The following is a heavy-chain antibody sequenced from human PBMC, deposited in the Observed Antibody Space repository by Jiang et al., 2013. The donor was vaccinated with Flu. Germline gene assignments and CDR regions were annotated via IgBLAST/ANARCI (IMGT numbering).Heavy chain of an antibody. CDR2: IYYSGST. V-gene: IGHV4-39*01. CDR1: GGSISSSSYY. Sequence: GPGLVKPSETLSLTCTVSGGSISSSSYYWGWIRQPPGKGLEWIGSIYYSGSTYYNPSLKSRVTISVDTSKNQFSLKLSSVTAADTAVYYCARTRVGAMGRVVADYWGQGTLVTVSS. CDR3: ARTRVGAMGRVVADY. J-gene: IGHJ4*02. D-gene: IGHD1-26*01.